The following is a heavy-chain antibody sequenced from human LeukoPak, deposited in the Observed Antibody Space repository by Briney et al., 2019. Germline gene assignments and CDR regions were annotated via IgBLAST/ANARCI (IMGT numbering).Heavy chain of an antibody. CDR1: GFTLSYYG. Sequence: PGGSLRLSCEASGFTLSYYGMHWVRQAPGKGLEWVAGSSHDGQKTSYADSVRGRFIISRDNSRNTLSLQMDSLRVEDTALYHCAKVTTLLVGEFDSWGQGTMVTVSS. D-gene: IGHD4-17*01. CDR2: SSHDGQKT. V-gene: IGHV3-30*18. J-gene: IGHJ3*01. CDR3: AKVTTLLVGEFDS.